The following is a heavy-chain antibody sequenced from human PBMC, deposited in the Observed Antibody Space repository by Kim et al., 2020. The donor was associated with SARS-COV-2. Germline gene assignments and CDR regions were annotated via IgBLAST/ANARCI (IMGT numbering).Heavy chain of an antibody. CDR2: ITSDGRT. V-gene: IGHV3-23*01. J-gene: IGHJ4*02. CDR1: GFAFSTYA. Sequence: GGSLRLSCAASGFAFSTYAMSWVRQAPGKGLEWVSTITSDGRTFYTDSGKGRFTISRDVSKNTLFLQMNSLRVEDTALYYCAKRVQPNSGYEFWFYFDYWGLGTLVTVSS. D-gene: IGHD5-12*01. CDR3: AKRVQPNSGYEFWFYFDY.